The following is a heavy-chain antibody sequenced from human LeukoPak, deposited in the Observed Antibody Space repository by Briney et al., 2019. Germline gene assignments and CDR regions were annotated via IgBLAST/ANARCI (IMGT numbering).Heavy chain of an antibody. CDR2: IWYDGSSK. Sequence: GRSLRLSCAASGFTFSSYGMHWVRQAPGKGLEWVALIWYDGSSKHYADSGRGRFTISRDNSKNTLYLQMNSLRAEDTAVYYCARDFELSHWGQGTLVTVSS. D-gene: IGHD3-16*02. CDR1: GFTFSSYG. CDR3: ARDFELSH. J-gene: IGHJ4*02. V-gene: IGHV3-33*01.